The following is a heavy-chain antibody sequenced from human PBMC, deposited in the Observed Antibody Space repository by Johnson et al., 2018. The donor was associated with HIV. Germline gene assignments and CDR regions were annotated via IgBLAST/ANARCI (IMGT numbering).Heavy chain of an antibody. CDR3: ARDLRTPGSGWGVDAFDI. J-gene: IGHJ3*02. V-gene: IGHV3-7*01. CDR1: GFTFSSYW. D-gene: IGHD6-19*01. Sequence: VQLVESGGGLVQPGGSLRLSCAASGFTFSSYWMSWVRQAPGKGLEWVANIKQDGSEKYYVDSVKGRFTISRDNAKHSVYQKMNSLRAEDTAVYYCARDLRTPGSGWGVDAFDIWGQGTMVTVSS. CDR2: IKQDGSEK.